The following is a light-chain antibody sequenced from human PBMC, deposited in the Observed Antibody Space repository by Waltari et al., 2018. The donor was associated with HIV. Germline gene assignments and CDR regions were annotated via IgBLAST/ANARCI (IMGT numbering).Light chain of an antibody. CDR2: GN. J-gene: IGLJ2*01. CDR1: SSNIGARFD. CDR3: QTYDSSLSGSVV. Sequence: QSVLTQPPSVSGAPGQTVTISCTGSSSNIGARFDLHWYQQIPGTAPKLLMSGNNRPSGVPDRFAGSKSGTSASLAITGLQAEDEADYYCQTYDSSLSGSVVFGGGTKLTVL. V-gene: IGLV1-40*01.